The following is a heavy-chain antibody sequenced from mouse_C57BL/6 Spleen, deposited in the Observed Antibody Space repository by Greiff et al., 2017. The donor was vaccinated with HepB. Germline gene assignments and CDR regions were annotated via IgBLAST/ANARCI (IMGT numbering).Heavy chain of an antibody. CDR2: IRLKSDNYAT. CDR3: IPYYYGSSYDY. J-gene: IGHJ2*01. CDR1: GFTFSNYW. Sequence: EVKLVESGGGLVQPGGSMKLSCVASGFTFSNYWMNWVRQSPEKGLEWVAQIRLKSDNYATHYAESVKGRFTISRNDSKSSVYLQMNNLRAEDTGIYYCIPYYYGSSYDYWGQGTTLTVSS. V-gene: IGHV6-3*01. D-gene: IGHD1-1*01.